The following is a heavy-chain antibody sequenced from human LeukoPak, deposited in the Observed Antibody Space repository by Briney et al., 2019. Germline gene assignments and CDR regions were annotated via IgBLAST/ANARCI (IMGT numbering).Heavy chain of an antibody. D-gene: IGHD4-17*01. Sequence: SVKVSCKASGGTFSSYAISWVRQAPGQGLEWMGRITPILGIANYAQKFQGRVTITADKSTSTAYMELSSLRSEDTAVYYCARVMTVTTFNYYYGMDVWGQGTTVTVSS. CDR3: ARVMTVTTFNYYYGMDV. J-gene: IGHJ6*02. CDR1: GGTFSSYA. CDR2: ITPILGIA. V-gene: IGHV1-69*04.